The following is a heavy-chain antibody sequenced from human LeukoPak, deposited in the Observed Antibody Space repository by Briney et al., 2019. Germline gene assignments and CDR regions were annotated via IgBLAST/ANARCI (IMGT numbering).Heavy chain of an antibody. CDR1: GGSFSGYY. J-gene: IGHJ4*02. D-gene: IGHD3-22*01. Sequence: SETLSLTCAVYGGSFSGYYWSWIRQPPGKGLEWIGEINHSGSTNYNPSLKSRVTISVDTSKNQFSLKLSSVTAADTAVYYCARDPRGPTGYDSSGRDSFDYWGQGTLVTVSP. V-gene: IGHV4-34*01. CDR3: ARDPRGPTGYDSSGRDSFDY. CDR2: INHSGST.